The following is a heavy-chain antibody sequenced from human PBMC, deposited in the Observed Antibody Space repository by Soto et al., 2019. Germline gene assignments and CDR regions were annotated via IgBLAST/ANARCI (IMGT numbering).Heavy chain of an antibody. CDR3: AKGGVWGSYPN. CDR2: ISGSGGST. Sequence: SRVRQAPGKGLEWVSAISGSGGSTYYADSVKGRFTISRDNSKNTLYLQMNSLRAEDTAVYYCAKGGVWGSYPNWGQGTLVTVSS. V-gene: IGHV3-23*01. D-gene: IGHD3-16*01. J-gene: IGHJ4*02.